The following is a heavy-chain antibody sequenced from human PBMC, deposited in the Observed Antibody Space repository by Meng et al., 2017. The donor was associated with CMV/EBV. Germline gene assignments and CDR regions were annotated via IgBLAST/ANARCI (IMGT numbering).Heavy chain of an antibody. Sequence: GESLKISCAASGFTFSSYAMSWVRQAPGKGLEWVSVLYSGGSSTNYADSVKGRFTISRDNSKNTLYLQMDSLRAEDTALYSCANRRIPVALSSGWYYFDHWGQGTLVTVSS. V-gene: IGHV3-23*03. CDR3: ANRRIPVALSSGWYYFDH. D-gene: IGHD6-19*01. CDR1: GFTFSSYA. CDR2: LYSGGSST. J-gene: IGHJ4*02.